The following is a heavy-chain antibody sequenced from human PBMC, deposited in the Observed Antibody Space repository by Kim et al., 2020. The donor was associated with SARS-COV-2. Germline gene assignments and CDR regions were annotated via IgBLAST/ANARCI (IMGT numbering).Heavy chain of an antibody. CDR2: ISYDGST. J-gene: IGHJ4*02. Sequence: SETLSLTCTVSGGSISSYYWGWIRQPPGKGLEWIGYISYDGSTNYNPSLKSRVTISVDTSKNQFSLKLSSVTAADTAVHYCVRVTGGSGLYLDYWCQGT. V-gene: IGHV4-59*01. D-gene: IGHD6-19*01. CDR3: VRVTGGSGLYLDY. CDR1: GGSISSYY.